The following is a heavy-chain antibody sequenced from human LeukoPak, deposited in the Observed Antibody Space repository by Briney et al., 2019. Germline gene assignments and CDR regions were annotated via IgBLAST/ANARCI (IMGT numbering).Heavy chain of an antibody. Sequence: GGSLRLSCAASGFTFSDYYMSWIRQAPGKGLEWVSYISSSGSTIYYADSVKGRFTISKDNAKNSLYLQMNSLRAEDTAVYYCARATFYYGSGSYFRYFDYWGQGTLVTVSS. CDR2: ISSSGSTI. CDR3: ARATFYYGSGSYFRYFDY. V-gene: IGHV3-11*04. D-gene: IGHD3-10*01. J-gene: IGHJ4*02. CDR1: GFTFSDYY.